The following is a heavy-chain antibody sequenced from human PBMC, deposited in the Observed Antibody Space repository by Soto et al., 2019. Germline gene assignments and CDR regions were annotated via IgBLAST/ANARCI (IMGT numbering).Heavy chain of an antibody. D-gene: IGHD4-17*01. V-gene: IGHV4-4*02. CDR2: MYEIGST. CDR3: ARVSYGDPTNIYWYFDL. CDR1: GGSISSSFW. J-gene: IGHJ2*01. Sequence: QVQLQESGPGLVKPSETLSLTCTVSGGSISSSFWWSWVRQAPGKGLEWIGEMYEIGSTNYNPSLKSRVSISVDKSKNQFSLRVNSVTAADTAVYYCARVSYGDPTNIYWYFDLWGRGTLVTVSS.